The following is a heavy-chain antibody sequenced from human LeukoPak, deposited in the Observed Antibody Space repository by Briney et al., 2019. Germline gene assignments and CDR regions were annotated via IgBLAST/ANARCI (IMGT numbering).Heavy chain of an antibody. J-gene: IGHJ4*02. CDR2: ISYDGSNK. D-gene: IGHD6-19*01. Sequence: GGSLRLSCAASGFTFSSYAMHWVRQAPGKGLEWVAVISYDGSNKYYADSVKGRFTISRDNSENTLYLQMDSLRAEDTAVYYCARDRIAVAGGQIDYWGQGTLVTVSS. V-gene: IGHV3-30*04. CDR1: GFTFSSYA. CDR3: ARDRIAVAGGQIDY.